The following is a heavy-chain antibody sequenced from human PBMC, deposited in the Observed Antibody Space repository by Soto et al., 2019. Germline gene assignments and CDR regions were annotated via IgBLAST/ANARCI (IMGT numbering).Heavy chain of an antibody. Sequence: SETLSLTCAISGDSVSSNSASWNWIRQSPSRGLEWLGRTSYRSKWYNDYALSVKSRITINPDTSKNQFSLQLNSVTPEDTAVYYCARARGYSGYDYGMDVWGQGTTVTVSS. D-gene: IGHD1-26*01. CDR2: TSYRSKWYN. J-gene: IGHJ6*02. CDR1: GDSVSSNSAS. CDR3: ARARGYSGYDYGMDV. V-gene: IGHV6-1*01.